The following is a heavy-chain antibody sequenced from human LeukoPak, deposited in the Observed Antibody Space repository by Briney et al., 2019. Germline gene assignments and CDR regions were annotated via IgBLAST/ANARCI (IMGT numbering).Heavy chain of an antibody. V-gene: IGHV3-30*02. D-gene: IGHD6-19*01. CDR1: GFTFSSYA. J-gene: IGHJ4*02. CDR2: IWYDGSNK. CDR3: AKGGRFTSGWRGAFDS. Sequence: SGGSLRLSCAASGFTFSSYAMHWVRQAPGKGLEWVAFIWYDGSNKDYTDSVKGRFTISRDNSKDTLYLQMDSLSAEDTAVYYCAKGGRFTSGWRGAFDSWGQGTLVTVSP.